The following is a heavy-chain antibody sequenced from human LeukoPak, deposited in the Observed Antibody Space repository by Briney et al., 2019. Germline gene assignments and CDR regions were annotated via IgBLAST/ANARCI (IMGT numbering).Heavy chain of an antibody. CDR3: ARGRDSSSWNHDAFDI. CDR2: INPNSGGT. CDR1: GYTFTGYY. J-gene: IGHJ3*02. D-gene: IGHD6-13*01. V-gene: IGHV1-2*02. Sequence: GASVKVSCKASGYTFTGYYMHWVRQAPGQGLEWMGWINPNSGGTNSAQKFQGRVTMTRDTSISTAYMELSRLRSDDTAVYYCARGRDSSSWNHDAFDIWGQGTMVTVSS.